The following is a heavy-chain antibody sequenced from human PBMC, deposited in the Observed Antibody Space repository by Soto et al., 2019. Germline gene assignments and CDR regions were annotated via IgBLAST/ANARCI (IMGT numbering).Heavy chain of an antibody. CDR2: VTPYKADT. CDR3: ATDGPSHSCNLYAFDI. V-gene: IGHV1-18*04. Sequence: ASVKVSCKASVYTLTNYGVTWVRQAPGQGLEWLGRVTPYKADTNSAQNLQGRVTMATDTSTNTAYLELRSLRSDDTAVYFCATDGPSHSCNLYAFDIWGQGTMVTVSS. D-gene: IGHD1-1*01. CDR1: VYTLTNYG. J-gene: IGHJ3*02.